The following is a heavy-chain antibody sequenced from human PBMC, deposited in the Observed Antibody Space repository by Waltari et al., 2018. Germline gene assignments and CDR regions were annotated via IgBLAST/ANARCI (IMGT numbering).Heavy chain of an antibody. Sequence: EVQLLESGGGLVQPGGSLSPSSAAPGFIFSNYLLLWVRQAPGKGLEWLANIKYDGSAKYYVESVRGRFTISRDNAENSLYLQMSSLRADDTAVYYCATSRAAAGNDWGQGTLVSVSS. CDR1: GFIFSNYL. V-gene: IGHV3-7*01. CDR3: ATSRAAAGND. J-gene: IGHJ4*02. D-gene: IGHD6-13*01. CDR2: IKYDGSAK.